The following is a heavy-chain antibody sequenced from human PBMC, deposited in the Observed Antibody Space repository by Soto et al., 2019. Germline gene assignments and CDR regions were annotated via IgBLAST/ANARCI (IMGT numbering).Heavy chain of an antibody. CDR1: GGSFSGYY. CDR2: INHSGST. D-gene: IGHD6-6*01. CDR3: ARASSSPVLSHYYYYMDV. Sequence: QVQLQQWGAGLLKPSETLSLTCAVYGGSFSGYYWSWIRQPPGKGLEWIGEINHSGSTNYNPSLKSRVTISVETSKNQFSLQLSSVIAADTAVDYCARASSSPVLSHYYYYMDVWGKGTTVTVSS. J-gene: IGHJ6*03. V-gene: IGHV4-34*01.